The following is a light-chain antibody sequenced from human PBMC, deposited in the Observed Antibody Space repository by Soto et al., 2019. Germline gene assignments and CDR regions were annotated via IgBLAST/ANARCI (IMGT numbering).Light chain of an antibody. CDR2: EVS. J-gene: IGLJ1*01. V-gene: IGLV2-14*01. CDR1: SSDVGGSNY. Sequence: QAALTQPASVSGSPGQSITISCTGTSSDVGGSNYVSWYQQHPGKAPKLMIYEVSNRPSGVSNRFSGSKSGNTASLTISGLQAEDEADYYCSSYTSSSTPGVFGTGTKLPVL. CDR3: SSYTSSSTPGV.